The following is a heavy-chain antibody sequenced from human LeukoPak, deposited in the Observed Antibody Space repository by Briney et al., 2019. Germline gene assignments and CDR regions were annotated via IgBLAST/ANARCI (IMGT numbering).Heavy chain of an antibody. J-gene: IGHJ4*02. CDR3: ARDIAVAPSEGDY. CDR2: ISSSSSYI. CDR1: GFTFSSYG. D-gene: IGHD6-19*01. V-gene: IGHV3-21*01. Sequence: GGSLRLSCAASGFTFSSYGMNWVRQAPGKGLEWVSSISSSSSYIYYADSVKGRFTTSRDNAKNSLYLQMNSLRAEDTAVYYCARDIAVAPSEGDYWGQGTLVTVSS.